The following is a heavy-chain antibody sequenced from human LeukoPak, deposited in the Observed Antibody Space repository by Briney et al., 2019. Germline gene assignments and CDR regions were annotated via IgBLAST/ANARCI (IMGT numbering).Heavy chain of an antibody. D-gene: IGHD6-13*01. CDR2: IYTTGSI. Sequence: SETLSLTCKVSGGSINGYYWSWIRQPPGKGLEWIGHIYTTGSISYNPSLKSRVTISLDTSKNQFSLRLRSVTAADTAVYYCARHVAAAGPYPYAFEIWGQGTVVTVSS. J-gene: IGHJ3*02. CDR1: GGSINGYY. V-gene: IGHV4-4*09. CDR3: ARHVAAAGPYPYAFEI.